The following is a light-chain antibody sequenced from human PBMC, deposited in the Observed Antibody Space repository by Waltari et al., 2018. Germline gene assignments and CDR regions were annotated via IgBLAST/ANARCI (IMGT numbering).Light chain of an antibody. CDR3: QQRANWPPLT. V-gene: IGKV3-11*01. Sequence: EVVWTQSLATLSLSPGERATLSCRANQSVYNFLPWYQQTPGQAPRLLIYEASQRATGIPARFSGSGSGTDFTLTISNVEPEDVAIYYCQQRANWPPLTFGGGTKVEIK. CDR2: EAS. J-gene: IGKJ4*01. CDR1: QSVYNF.